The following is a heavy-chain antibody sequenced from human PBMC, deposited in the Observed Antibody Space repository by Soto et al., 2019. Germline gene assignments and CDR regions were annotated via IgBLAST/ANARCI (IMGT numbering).Heavy chain of an antibody. Sequence: ASVKVSCKASGYTFTSYGISWVRQAPGQGLEWMGWISAYNGNTNYAQKLQGRVTITTDTSTSTAYMELRSLRSDDTAVYYCARVGYYGDYIDAFDIWGQGTMVTVSS. CDR2: ISAYNGNT. CDR1: GYTFTSYG. J-gene: IGHJ3*02. CDR3: ARVGYYGDYIDAFDI. D-gene: IGHD4-17*01. V-gene: IGHV1-18*01.